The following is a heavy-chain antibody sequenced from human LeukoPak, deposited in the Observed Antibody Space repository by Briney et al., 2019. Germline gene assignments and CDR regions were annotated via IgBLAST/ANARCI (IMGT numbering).Heavy chain of an antibody. Sequence: SETLSLTCAVYGGSFSGYYWSWIRQPPGKGLEWIGEINHSGSTNYNPSLKSRVTISVDTSKNQFSLKLSSVTAADAAVYYCARGEWLRSWFGYWGQGTLVTVSS. V-gene: IGHV4-34*01. CDR3: ARGEWLRSWFGY. D-gene: IGHD5-12*01. J-gene: IGHJ4*02. CDR1: GGSFSGYY. CDR2: INHSGST.